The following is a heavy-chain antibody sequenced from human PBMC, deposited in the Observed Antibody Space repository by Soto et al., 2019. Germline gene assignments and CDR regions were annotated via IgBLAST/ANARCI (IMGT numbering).Heavy chain of an antibody. CDR1: GYTSTSYA. V-gene: IGHV1-46*01. CDR2: INPTSDYT. J-gene: IGHJ3*02. CDR3: ARGSPAINAFDI. D-gene: IGHD2-2*01. Sequence: ASVKVSCKASGYTSTSYAMHWVRQAPGQGLEWMGMINPTSDYTNYAQKFQGRVTLTTDTSTSTVYMELSSLRSEDTAMYYCARGSPAINAFDIWGQGTMVTVSS.